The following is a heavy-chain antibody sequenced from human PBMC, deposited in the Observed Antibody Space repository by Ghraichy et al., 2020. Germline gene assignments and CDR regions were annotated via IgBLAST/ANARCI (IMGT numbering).Heavy chain of an antibody. Sequence: GESLRLSCVASGFTFSNHALSWVRQAPGEGLEWVAGLGGRGTGTHYAASVRGRCTISRDNSKNTLSLQMSSLRVEDTALYYCARRSGYDTDHFDYWGQGTLVTVSS. J-gene: IGHJ4*02. D-gene: IGHD5-12*01. CDR2: LGGRGTGT. CDR1: GFTFSNHA. CDR3: ARRSGYDTDHFDY. V-gene: IGHV3-23*01.